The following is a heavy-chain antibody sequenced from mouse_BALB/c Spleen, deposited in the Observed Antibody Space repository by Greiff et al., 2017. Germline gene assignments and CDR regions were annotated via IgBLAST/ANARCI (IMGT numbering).Heavy chain of an antibody. CDR2: ISYSGST. J-gene: IGHJ2*01. D-gene: IGHD1-1*02. CDR3: ARWYRYYCDY. CDR1: GYSITSDYA. V-gene: IGHV3-2*02. Sequence: EVKLMESGPGLVKPSQSLSLTCTVTGYSITSDYAWNWIRQFPGNKLEWMGYISYSGSTSYNPSLKSRISITRDTSKNQFFLQLNSVTTEDTATYYCARWYRYYCDYWGQGTTLTVSS.